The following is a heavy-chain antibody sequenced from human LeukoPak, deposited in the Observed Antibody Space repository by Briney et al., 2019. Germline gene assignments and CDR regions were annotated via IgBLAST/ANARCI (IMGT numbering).Heavy chain of an antibody. J-gene: IGHJ4*02. V-gene: IGHV1-69*13. CDR3: ARDGGATMVRGVATYDS. CDR2: IIPIFGTA. Sequence: SVKVSCKASGGTFSSYAISWVRQAPGQGLEWMGGIIPIFGTANYAQKFQGRVTITADESTSTAYMELSSLRSEDTAVYYCARDGGATMVRGVATYDSWGQGTLVTVSS. CDR1: GGTFSSYA. D-gene: IGHD3-10*01.